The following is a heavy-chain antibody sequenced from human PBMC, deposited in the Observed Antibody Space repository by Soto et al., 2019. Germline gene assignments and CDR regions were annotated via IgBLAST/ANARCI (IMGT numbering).Heavy chain of an antibody. Sequence: GGSLRLSCAASGFTFSSYSMNWVRQAPGKGLEWVSYISSSSSTIYYADSVKGRFTISRDNAKNSLYLQMNSLRAEDTAVYYCARGGVMIVSPVDYWGQGTLVTVSS. J-gene: IGHJ4*02. CDR2: ISSSSSTI. CDR1: GFTFSSYS. CDR3: ARGGVMIVSPVDY. V-gene: IGHV3-48*01. D-gene: IGHD3-22*01.